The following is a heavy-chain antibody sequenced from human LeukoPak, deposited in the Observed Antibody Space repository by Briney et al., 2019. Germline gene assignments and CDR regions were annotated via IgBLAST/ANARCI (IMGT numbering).Heavy chain of an antibody. CDR2: MNPNSGNT. V-gene: IGHV1-8*01. CDR3: IRSVRNGHFDY. Sequence: SPVTVSCKTSGYTFNNYDINWLRQASGPGLEWMGWMNPNSGNTGYAQTFQGRVTMTRSTSISTDYMELSTLRFEDTAVYYCIRSVRNGHFDYWGQGTLVTVSS. CDR1: GYTFNNYD. D-gene: IGHD2-8*01. J-gene: IGHJ4*02.